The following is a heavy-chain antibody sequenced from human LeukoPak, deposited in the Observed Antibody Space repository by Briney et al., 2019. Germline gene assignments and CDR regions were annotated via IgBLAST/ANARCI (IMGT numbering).Heavy chain of an antibody. CDR2: INHSGST. Sequence: SETLSLTCAVYGGSFSGYYWSWIRQPPGKGLEWIGEINHSGSTNYNPSLKSRVTISGDTSKNQFSLKLSSVTAADTAVYYCARGLYYYGSGSPYNWFDPWGQGTLVTVSS. D-gene: IGHD3-10*01. J-gene: IGHJ5*02. CDR1: GGSFSGYY. V-gene: IGHV4-34*01. CDR3: ARGLYYYGSGSPYNWFDP.